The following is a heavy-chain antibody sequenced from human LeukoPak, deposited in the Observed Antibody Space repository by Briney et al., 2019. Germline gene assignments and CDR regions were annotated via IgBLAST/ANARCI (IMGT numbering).Heavy chain of an antibody. CDR2: INHSGST. V-gene: IGHV4-34*01. J-gene: IGHJ4*02. Sequence: PSETLSLTCAVYGGSFSGYYWSWIRQPPGKGLEWIGEINHSGSTNYNPSLKSRVTISVDTSKNQFSLKLSSVTAADTAVYYCARDDFWSGCGPFDYWGQGTLVTVSS. D-gene: IGHD3-3*01. CDR3: ARDDFWSGCGPFDY. CDR1: GGSFSGYY.